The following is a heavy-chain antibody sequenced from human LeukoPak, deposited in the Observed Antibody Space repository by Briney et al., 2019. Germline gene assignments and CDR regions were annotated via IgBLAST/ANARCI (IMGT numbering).Heavy chain of an antibody. J-gene: IGHJ4*02. V-gene: IGHV3-33*01. D-gene: IGHD3-9*01. CDR3: ARGFDGNFDY. CDR1: GFTFSNYG. Sequence: GGSLRLSCAASGFTFSNYGMHWVRQAPGKGLEWVALIWYDGSNKYYADSVKGRFTISRDNAKNSLYLQMNSLRAEDTALYYCARGFDGNFDYWGQGTLVTVSP. CDR2: IWYDGSNK.